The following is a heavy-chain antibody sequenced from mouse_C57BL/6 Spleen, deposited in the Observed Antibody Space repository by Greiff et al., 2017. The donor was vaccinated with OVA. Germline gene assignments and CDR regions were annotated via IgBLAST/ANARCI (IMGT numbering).Heavy chain of an antibody. J-gene: IGHJ4*01. Sequence: VQLQQSGADLVKPGASVKISCKASGYAFSSYWMNWVQQRPGKGLEWIGQIYPGDGDTNYNGKFTGKATLTADKSSSTAYLQLSSLTSEDSAVYFCARPDYSNARAMEYGGQGTSVTVSS. CDR2: IYPGDGDT. CDR1: GYAFSSYW. CDR3: ARPDYSNARAMEY. D-gene: IGHD2-5*01. V-gene: IGHV1-80*01.